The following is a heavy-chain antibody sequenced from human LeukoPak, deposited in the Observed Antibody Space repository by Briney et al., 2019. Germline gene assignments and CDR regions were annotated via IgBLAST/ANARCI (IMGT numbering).Heavy chain of an antibody. J-gene: IGHJ6*02. CDR2: ISAYNGNT. CDR3: AKIAVARNYYYGMDV. V-gene: IGHV1-18*01. CDR1: GYTFTSYG. D-gene: IGHD6-19*01. Sequence: ASVKVSCKASGYTFTSYGISWVRQAPGQGLEWMGWISAYNGNTNYAQKFQGRVTMTRNTSISTAYMELSSLRSEDTAVYYCAKIAVARNYYYGMDVWGQGTTVTVSS.